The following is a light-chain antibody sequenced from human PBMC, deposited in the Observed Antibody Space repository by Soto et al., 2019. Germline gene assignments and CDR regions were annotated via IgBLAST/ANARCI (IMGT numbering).Light chain of an antibody. Sequence: QSALTQPASGYGSAGHSITISCTGTSSDVGGYNYVSWYQQHPGKDPKLMIYEVSNRPSGVSNRFSGSKSGNTASLTISGLQAEDEAEYYCSTYTSSSSDVFGTGTKVTAL. CDR2: EVS. CDR3: STYTSSSSDV. CDR1: SSDVGGYNY. J-gene: IGLJ1*01. V-gene: IGLV2-14*01.